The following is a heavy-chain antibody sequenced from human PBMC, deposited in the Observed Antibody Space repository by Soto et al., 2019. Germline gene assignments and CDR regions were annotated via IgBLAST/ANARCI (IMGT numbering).Heavy chain of an antibody. CDR3: ARSYYDSLGFTVGP. Sequence: PSETLSLTCNVSGDSVSSCYWSWIRQLPGKGLEWIGFMYFGGSFNYNPSLAGRVTISVETSKNQFSMKMTSVTAADTAVYYCARSYYDSLGFTVGPWGQGTLVTVSS. CDR1: GDSVSSCY. D-gene: IGHD3-22*01. J-gene: IGHJ5*02. V-gene: IGHV4-59*02. CDR2: MYFGGSF.